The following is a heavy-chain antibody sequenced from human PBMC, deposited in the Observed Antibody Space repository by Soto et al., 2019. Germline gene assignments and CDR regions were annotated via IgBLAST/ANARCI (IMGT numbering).Heavy chain of an antibody. Sequence: HPGGSLRLSCAASGFTFSTFAMNWVRQAPGKGLEWVSGITGGSGFTFYADSVKGRFTISRDPSKNTIFLEMNSLRAEDTAVYYCAKGFIVVVTVIRPDDAFDVWGQGTLVTVSS. CDR2: ITGGSGFT. D-gene: IGHD2-21*02. CDR1: GFTFSTFA. CDR3: AKGFIVVVTVIRPDDAFDV. J-gene: IGHJ3*01. V-gene: IGHV3-23*01.